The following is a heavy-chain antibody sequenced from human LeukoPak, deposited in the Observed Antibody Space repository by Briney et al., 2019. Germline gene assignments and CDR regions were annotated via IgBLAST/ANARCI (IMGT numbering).Heavy chain of an antibody. Sequence: SETLSLTCTVSGGSISSYYWSWIRQPPGKGLEWIGYIYYSGSTNYNPSLKSRVTISVDTSKNQFSLKLSSVTAADTAVYYCARLDFWSGYSIDYWGQGTLVTVSS. D-gene: IGHD3-3*01. J-gene: IGHJ4*02. CDR1: GGSISSYY. V-gene: IGHV4-59*08. CDR3: ARLDFWSGYSIDY. CDR2: IYYSGST.